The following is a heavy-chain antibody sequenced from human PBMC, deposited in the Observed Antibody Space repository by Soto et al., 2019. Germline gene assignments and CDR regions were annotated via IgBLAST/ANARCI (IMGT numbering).Heavy chain of an antibody. CDR3: AALPWGYYYYGMDV. CDR1: GGSISSSNW. J-gene: IGHJ6*02. Sequence: SETLSLTCAVSGGSISSSNWWSWVRQPPGKGLEWIGEIYHSGSTNYNPSLKSRVTISVDKSKNQFSLKLSSVTAADTAVYYCAALPWGYYYYGMDVWGQGTTVTVSS. CDR2: IYHSGST. D-gene: IGHD7-27*01. V-gene: IGHV4-4*02.